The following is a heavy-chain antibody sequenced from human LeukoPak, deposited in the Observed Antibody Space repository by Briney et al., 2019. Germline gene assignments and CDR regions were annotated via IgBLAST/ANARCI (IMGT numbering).Heavy chain of an antibody. CDR2: IKSKTDGGTT. CDR3: TTVGWEVVEGLY. V-gene: IGHV3-15*01. CDR1: GFTFSSYA. D-gene: IGHD3-3*01. Sequence: GGSLRLSRAASGFTFSSYAMSWVRQAPGKGLEWVGRIKSKTDGGTTGYAAPVKGRFTISRDDSKNTLYLQMNSLKTEDTAVYYCTTVGWEVVEGLYWGQGTLVTVSS. J-gene: IGHJ4*02.